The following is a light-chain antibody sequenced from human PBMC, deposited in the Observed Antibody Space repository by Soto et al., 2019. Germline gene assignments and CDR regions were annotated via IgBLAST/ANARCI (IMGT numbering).Light chain of an antibody. CDR2: DAS. Sequence: EMLITQSPATLSASPGERVSITGLASQSVTNKLAWYQQRPGQPPRLLLYDASTRATGVPATFSGSGSGTDFTLTSSSLQSEDLGVYYCLQYHYWPWTFGQGTKVDIK. V-gene: IGKV3-15*01. CDR1: QSVTNK. J-gene: IGKJ1*01. CDR3: LQYHYWPWT.